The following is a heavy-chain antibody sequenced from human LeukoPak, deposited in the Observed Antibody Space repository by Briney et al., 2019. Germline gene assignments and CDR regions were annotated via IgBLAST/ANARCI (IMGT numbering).Heavy chain of an antibody. V-gene: IGHV1-69*13. CDR3: ARDHYDFWSGYYPY. CDR1: GGTFSSYA. D-gene: IGHD3-3*01. Sequence: GASVKVSCKASGGTFSSYAISWVRQAPGQGLEWMGGIIPIFGTANYAQKFQGRVTITADESTSTAYMELSSLRSEDTAVYYCARDHYDFWSGYYPYWGQGTLVTVSS. J-gene: IGHJ4*02. CDR2: IIPIFGTA.